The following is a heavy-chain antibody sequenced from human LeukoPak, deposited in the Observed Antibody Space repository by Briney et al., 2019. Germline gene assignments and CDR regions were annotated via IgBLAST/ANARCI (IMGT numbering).Heavy chain of an antibody. Sequence: SETLSLTCTVSGGSISSSSYYWGWIRQPPGKGLEWIGSIYYSGSTYYNPSLKSRVTISVDTSKNQFSLKLSSVTAADTAVYYCARDPKYSIQKTISNWFDPWGQGTLVTVSS. CDR2: IYYSGST. D-gene: IGHD6-6*01. V-gene: IGHV4-39*07. J-gene: IGHJ5*02. CDR3: ARDPKYSIQKTISNWFDP. CDR1: GGSISSSSYY.